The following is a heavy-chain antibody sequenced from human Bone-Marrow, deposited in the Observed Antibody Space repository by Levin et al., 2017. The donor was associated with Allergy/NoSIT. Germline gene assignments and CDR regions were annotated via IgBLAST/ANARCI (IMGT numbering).Heavy chain of an antibody. J-gene: IGHJ4*02. CDR2: IYQTGTT. Sequence: SQTLSLTCAVSGGSISSGGYSWSWIRHPPGKDLEWIGYIYQTGTTYYNPSLKSRVTISIDRSKNQLSLRVSSVTAADTAVYYCARGQEYYFDYWGQGTLVTVSS. CDR1: GGSISSGGYS. CDR3: ARGQEYYFDY. V-gene: IGHV4-30-2*01.